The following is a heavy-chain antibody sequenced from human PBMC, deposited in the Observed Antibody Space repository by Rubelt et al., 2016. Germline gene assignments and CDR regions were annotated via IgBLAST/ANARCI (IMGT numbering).Heavy chain of an antibody. CDR2: MKEDGSGE. CDR3: AGSRLTYDDYGWFDP. V-gene: IGHV3-7*01. CDR1: GFTSSRYW. D-gene: IGHD4-17*01. Sequence: EVQVVESGGGLVQPGGSLRLSCAMSGFTSSRYWMTWIRQAPGKGLEWRASMKEDGSGENYVDSVKGRFTMSRDNAKNSLFLQMDRLGVEDTAVYYCAGSRLTYDDYGWFDPWGQGTLVTVSS. J-gene: IGHJ5*02.